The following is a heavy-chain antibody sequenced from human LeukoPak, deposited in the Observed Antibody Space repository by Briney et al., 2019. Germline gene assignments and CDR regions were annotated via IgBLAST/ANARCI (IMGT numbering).Heavy chain of an antibody. CDR1: GFTFSSYE. D-gene: IGHD6-19*01. CDR2: ISSSGSTI. CDR3: ARSGWHAFDI. J-gene: IGHJ3*02. Sequence: GGSLRLSCAASGFTFSSYEMNWVRQAPGKGLEWVSCISSSGSTIYYADSVKGRFTISRDNAKNSLYLQMNSLGAEDTAVYYCARSGWHAFDIWGHGTMVTVSS. V-gene: IGHV3-48*03.